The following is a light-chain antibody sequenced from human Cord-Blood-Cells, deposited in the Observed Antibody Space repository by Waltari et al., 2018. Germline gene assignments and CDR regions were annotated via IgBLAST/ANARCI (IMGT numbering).Light chain of an antibody. Sequence: QSVLTQPPSASGTPGQRVTISCSGSSSNIGSNTVNWYQQLPGTAPKLHIYSNNQRPSGVPGRFSGSKSGTSASLAISGLQSEDEADYYCAAWDDSLNGFYVFGTGTKVTVL. CDR1: SSNIGSNT. CDR2: SNN. CDR3: AAWDDSLNGFYV. J-gene: IGLJ1*01. V-gene: IGLV1-44*01.